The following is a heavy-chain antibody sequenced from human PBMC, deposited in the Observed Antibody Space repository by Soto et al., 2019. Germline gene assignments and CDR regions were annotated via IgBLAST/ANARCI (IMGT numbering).Heavy chain of an antibody. CDR3: ARERGCSGVSCYSGINWYFDL. CDR1: GFTFSSYA. CDR2: ISYDGSNK. J-gene: IGHJ2*01. V-gene: IGHV3-30-3*01. Sequence: QVQLVESGGGVVQPGRSLRLSCAASGFTFSSYAMHWVRQAPGKGLEWVAVISYDGSNKYYADSVKGRFTIARDNSKNTLYLQMNSLRAEDTAVYNCARERGCSGVSCYSGINWYFDLWGRGTLVTVSS. D-gene: IGHD2-15*01.